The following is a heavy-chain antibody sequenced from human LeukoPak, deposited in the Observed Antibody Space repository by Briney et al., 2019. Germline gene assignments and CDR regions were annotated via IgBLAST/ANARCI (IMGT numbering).Heavy chain of an antibody. V-gene: IGHV3-7*01. CDR1: GVNFSSYW. D-gene: IGHD1-26*01. Sequence: GGSLRLSCAVSGVNFSSYWMSWVRQAPGKGLEWVATIRQDGSQKYYVDSVKGRFTISRDNAKNSLYLQMNSLRAEDTAVYYCAREEWELLHLDYWGQGTLVTVSS. CDR2: IRQDGSQK. J-gene: IGHJ4*02. CDR3: AREEWELLHLDY.